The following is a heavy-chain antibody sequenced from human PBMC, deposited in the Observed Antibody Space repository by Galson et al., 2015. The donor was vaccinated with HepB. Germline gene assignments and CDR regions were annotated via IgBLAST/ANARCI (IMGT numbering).Heavy chain of an antibody. CDR2: INSIRTT. Sequence: SLRLSCAASGFAFSPYSINWVRQAPGKGLEWVSYINSIRTTYYADSVKDRFTISRDNAKNSVLLQMNSLRDEDTAVYFCARSVEGHFDYWGQGTLVTVSS. CDR3: ARSVEGHFDY. J-gene: IGHJ4*02. V-gene: IGHV3-48*02. CDR1: GFAFSPYS. D-gene: IGHD6-19*01.